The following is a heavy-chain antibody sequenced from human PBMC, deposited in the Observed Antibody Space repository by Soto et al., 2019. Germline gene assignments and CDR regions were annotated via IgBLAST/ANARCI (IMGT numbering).Heavy chain of an antibody. CDR3: AKDLTVTTEKYYYGMDV. J-gene: IGHJ6*02. CDR1: GFTVSSYA. D-gene: IGHD4-17*01. CDR2: ISGSGGST. Sequence: PGGSLRLSCAASGFTVSSYAMSWVRQAPGKGLEWVSAISGSGGSTYYADSVKGRFTISRDNSKNTLYLQMNSLRAEDTAVYYCAKDLTVTTEKYYYGMDVWGQGTTVIVSS. V-gene: IGHV3-23*01.